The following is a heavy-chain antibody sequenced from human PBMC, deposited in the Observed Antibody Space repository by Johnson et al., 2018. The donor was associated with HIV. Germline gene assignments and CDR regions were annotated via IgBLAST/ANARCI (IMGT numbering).Heavy chain of an antibody. CDR2: IRYDGSKK. D-gene: IGHD5-18*01. CDR3: AKDGYRAALDV. J-gene: IGHJ3*01. V-gene: IGHV3-30*02. CDR1: GFNFSKYG. Sequence: QVQLVESGGGVVQPGGSLKLSCAASGFNFSKYGMHWVRQAPGKGLAWVAFIRYDGSKKYYEDSVKGRFTISRDNSKNTLYLQMSSLRPEDTAVHYCAKDGYRAALDVWGQGTMVTVST.